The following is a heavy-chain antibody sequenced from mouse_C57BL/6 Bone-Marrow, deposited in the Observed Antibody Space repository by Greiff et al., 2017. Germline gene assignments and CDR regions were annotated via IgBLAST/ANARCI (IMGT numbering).Heavy chain of an antibody. J-gene: IGHJ4*01. V-gene: IGHV10-1*01. Sequence: EVQLVESGGGLVQPKGSLKLSCAASGFSFNTYAMNWVRQAPGKGLEWVARIRSKSNNYATYYADSVKDRFTISRDDSESMLYLQMNNLKTEDTAMYYCVSRNYYGSSLYAMDYWGQGTSVTVSS. CDR3: VSRNYYGSSLYAMDY. CDR2: IRSKSNNYAT. D-gene: IGHD1-1*01. CDR1: GFSFNTYA.